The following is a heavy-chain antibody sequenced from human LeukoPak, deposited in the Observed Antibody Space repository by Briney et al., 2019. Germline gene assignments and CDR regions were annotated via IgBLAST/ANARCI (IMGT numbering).Heavy chain of an antibody. CDR1: GGTFSSYA. CDR2: IIPIFGTA. CDR3: ARGGIAARPWDPLDY. V-gene: IGHV1-69*05. Sequence: GSSVKVSCKASGGTFSSYAINWVRQAPGQGLEWMGGIIPIFGTANYAQKFQVRVTITTDESTSTAYMELSSLRSEDTAVYYCARGGIAARPWDPLDYWGQGTLVTVSS. D-gene: IGHD6-6*01. J-gene: IGHJ4*02.